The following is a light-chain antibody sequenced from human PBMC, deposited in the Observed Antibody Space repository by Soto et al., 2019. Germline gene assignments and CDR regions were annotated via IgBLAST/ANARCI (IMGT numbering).Light chain of an antibody. CDR3: QQRSNSPPT. CDR2: DAS. V-gene: IGKV3-11*01. Sequence: EIVLTQSPATLSLSPGERATLSCRASQSVSSYLAWYQQKPGQAPRLLIYDASNRATGIPARFSGSGSGTVFTLNISSLAPEDSAVYYCQQRSNSPPTFGQGTKLEIK. J-gene: IGKJ2*01. CDR1: QSVSSY.